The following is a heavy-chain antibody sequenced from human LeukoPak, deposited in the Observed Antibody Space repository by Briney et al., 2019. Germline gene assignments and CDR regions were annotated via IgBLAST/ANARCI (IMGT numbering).Heavy chain of an antibody. J-gene: IGHJ6*02. CDR2: IYSGGGT. D-gene: IGHD2-15*01. V-gene: IGHV3-66*01. Sequence: GGSLRLSCAASGFIFSDYAMSWVRQAPGKGLEWVSVIYSGGGTYYADSVKGRFTISRDNSKNTLYLQMNSLRAEDTAVYYCASACSGGSCYGMDVWGQGTTVTVSS. CDR3: ASACSGGSCYGMDV. CDR1: GFIFSDYA.